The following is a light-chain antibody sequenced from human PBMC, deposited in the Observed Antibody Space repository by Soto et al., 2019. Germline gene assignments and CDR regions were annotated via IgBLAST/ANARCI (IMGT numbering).Light chain of an antibody. Sequence: DIQMTTSHSTLSASVGYISQITFLASQSVSTWLAWYQQKPGKAPKLLIYKASSLESGVKSRFSGSGSGTEFTLTITSMQPDDFATYYCKKYGSSHRTFGKGTKVDIK. CDR3: KKYGSSHRT. CDR2: KAS. J-gene: IGKJ1*01. V-gene: IGKV1-5*03. CDR1: QSVSTW.